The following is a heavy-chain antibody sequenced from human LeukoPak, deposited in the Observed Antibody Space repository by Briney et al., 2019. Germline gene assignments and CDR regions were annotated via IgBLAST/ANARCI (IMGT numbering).Heavy chain of an antibody. CDR2: INPNSGGT. CDR3: ARDGITGTKSRDY. V-gene: IGHV1-2*02. J-gene: IGHJ4*02. Sequence: ASVKVSCKASGYTFTGYYMHWVRQAPGQGLEWMGWINPNSGGTNYAQKFQGRVTMTRDTSISTAYMELSRLRSDDTAVYYCARDGITGTKSRDYWGQGTLVTVSS. D-gene: IGHD1-7*01. CDR1: GYTFTGYY.